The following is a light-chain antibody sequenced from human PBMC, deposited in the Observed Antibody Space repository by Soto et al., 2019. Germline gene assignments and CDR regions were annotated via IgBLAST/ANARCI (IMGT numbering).Light chain of an antibody. CDR3: QHSTTWT. Sequence: DIQMLQFPSSLSASLGDRFTITCRASQGISTYLNWYQQKPGKAPKLLIYAASSLQSGVPSRFSGSGSETDFTLTISSLQPEDFATYSCQHSTTWTFGQGTKV. CDR1: QGISTY. CDR2: AAS. J-gene: IGKJ1*01. V-gene: IGKV1-39*01.